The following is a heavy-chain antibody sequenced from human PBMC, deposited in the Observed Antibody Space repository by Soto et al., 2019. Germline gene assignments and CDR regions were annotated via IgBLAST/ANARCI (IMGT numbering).Heavy chain of an antibody. CDR3: ARGRETTYSPFDY. CDR1: GFTFSDHY. V-gene: IGHV3-72*01. Sequence: QPGGSLRLSCAASGFTFSDHYVDWVRQAPGKGLEWVGRTRNKANSYTTEYAASVKGRFSISRDDSKNSLYLQMNSLKTEDTAVYYCARGRETTYSPFDYWGQGTLVTVSS. CDR2: TRNKANSYTT. J-gene: IGHJ4*02. D-gene: IGHD1-7*01.